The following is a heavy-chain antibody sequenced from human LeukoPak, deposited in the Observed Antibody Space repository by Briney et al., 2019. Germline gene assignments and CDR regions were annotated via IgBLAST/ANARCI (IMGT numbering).Heavy chain of an antibody. CDR1: GFTFSSYW. CDR2: IKQDGSEK. D-gene: IGHD5-24*01. CDR3: ARGKRRDGYNLLTYYYYMDV. Sequence: GGSLRLSCAAFGFTFSSYWMTWVRQAPGKGLEWVANIKQDGSEKYYVDSVKGRFTISRDNAKNSLYLQMNSLRAEDTAVYYCARGKRRDGYNLLTYYYYMDVWGKGTTVTVSS. V-gene: IGHV3-7*01. J-gene: IGHJ6*03.